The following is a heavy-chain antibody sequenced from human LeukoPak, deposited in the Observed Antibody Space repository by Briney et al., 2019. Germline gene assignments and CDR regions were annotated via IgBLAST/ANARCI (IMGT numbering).Heavy chain of an antibody. J-gene: IGHJ4*02. CDR3: AQGSGFYYDY. D-gene: IGHD3-22*01. CDR1: GFTFSHYW. CDR2: IKRETDGGTT. Sequence: GGSLRLSCAASGFTFSHYWMTWVRQAPGKGLEWVGLIKRETDGGTTDFAAPVKGRFTISRDDSKNTLYLQMNRLTSEDTAVYYCAQGSGFYYDYWGQGTLVTVSS. V-gene: IGHV3-15*07.